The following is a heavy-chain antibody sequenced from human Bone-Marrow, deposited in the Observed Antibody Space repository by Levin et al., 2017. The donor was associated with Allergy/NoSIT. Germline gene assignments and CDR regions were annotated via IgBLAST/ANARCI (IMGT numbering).Heavy chain of an antibody. CDR2: ITPRGDFA. CDR1: GFAFSNYY. Sequence: ASVKVSCKASGFAFSNYYVHWVRQAPGQGLEWMGIITPRGDFATFAPKFQGRLTLTRDTPTGTVYMELTSLPSEDPAVYYCARDNSFRFGLALAWWFDPWGQGTLVTVSS. CDR3: ARDNSFRFGLALAWWFDP. V-gene: IGHV1-46*01. D-gene: IGHD3-10*01. J-gene: IGHJ5*02.